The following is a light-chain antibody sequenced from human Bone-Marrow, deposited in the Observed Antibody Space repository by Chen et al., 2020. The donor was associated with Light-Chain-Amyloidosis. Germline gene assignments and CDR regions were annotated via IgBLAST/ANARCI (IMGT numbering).Light chain of an antibody. Sequence: EIVVTQSPATLSLSPGERATLSCRVSQNIGSWLGWYQQRPGQPPRLLISDTSNRAAGIPARFSGSGSGTAFTLTISGLEPEDFAVYYCHQRRSWPLTFGGGTKVEMK. CDR3: HQRRSWPLT. V-gene: IGKV3-11*01. CDR1: QNIGSW. J-gene: IGKJ4*01. CDR2: DTS.